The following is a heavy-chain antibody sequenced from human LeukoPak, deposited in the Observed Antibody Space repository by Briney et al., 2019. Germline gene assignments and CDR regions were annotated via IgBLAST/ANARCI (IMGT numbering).Heavy chain of an antibody. CDR3: AREPTVVTGAFDI. CDR2: IYYSGST. D-gene: IGHD4-23*01. J-gene: IGHJ3*02. CDR1: GGSISSGDYY. V-gene: IGHV4-30-4*08. Sequence: SETLSLTCTVSGGSISSGDYYWSWIRQPPGKGLEWIGYIYYSGSTYYNPSLKSRVTISVDTSKNQFSLKLSSVTAADTAVYYCAREPTVVTGAFDIWGQGTTVTVSS.